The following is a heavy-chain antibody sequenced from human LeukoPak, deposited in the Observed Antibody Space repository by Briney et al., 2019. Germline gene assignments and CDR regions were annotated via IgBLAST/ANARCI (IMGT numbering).Heavy chain of an antibody. D-gene: IGHD5-18*01. CDR3: ARDHPVDTAMVDYFDY. Sequence: GGSLRLSYAASGFTFSSYAMHWVRQAPGKGLEWVAVISYDGSNKYYADSVKGRFTISRDNSKNTLYLQMNSLRAEDTAVYYCARDHPVDTAMVDYFDYWGQGTLVTVSS. J-gene: IGHJ4*02. CDR1: GFTFSSYA. CDR2: ISYDGSNK. V-gene: IGHV3-30*04.